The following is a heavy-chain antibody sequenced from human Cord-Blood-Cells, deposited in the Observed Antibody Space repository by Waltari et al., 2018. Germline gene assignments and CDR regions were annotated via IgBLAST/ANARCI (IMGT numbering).Heavy chain of an antibody. CDR2: IKSKTDGGTT. D-gene: IGHD2-8*02. CDR1: GFPFSNSW. J-gene: IGHJ3*02. Sequence: EVQLVESGGGLVKPGGALRLSWAASGFPFSNSWMSWVGQAPGKGLEWVGRIKSKTDGGTTDYAAPVKGRFTISRDDSKNTLYLQMNSLKTEDTAVYYCTTAHTGDAFDIWGQGTMVTVSS. CDR3: TTAHTGDAFDI. V-gene: IGHV3-15*01.